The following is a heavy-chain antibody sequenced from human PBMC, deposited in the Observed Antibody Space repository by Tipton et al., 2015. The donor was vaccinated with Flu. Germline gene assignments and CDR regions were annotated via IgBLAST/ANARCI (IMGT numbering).Heavy chain of an antibody. Sequence: QMQLVQSGAEVKKPGASVKVSCKASGYTFTSYGISWVRQAPGQGLEWMGWISAYNGNTNYAQKLQGRVTMTTDTSTSTAYMELRSLRSDDTAVYYCAREPITPPLRFLEWLLRMDVWGQGTTVTVSS. CDR1: GYTFTSYG. J-gene: IGHJ6*02. CDR3: AREPITPPLRFLEWLLRMDV. V-gene: IGHV1-18*01. CDR2: ISAYNGNT. D-gene: IGHD3-3*01.